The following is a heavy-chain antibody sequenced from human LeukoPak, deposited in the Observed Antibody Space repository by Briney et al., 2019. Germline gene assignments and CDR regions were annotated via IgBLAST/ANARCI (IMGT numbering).Heavy chain of an antibody. Sequence: GGSLRLSCAASGFTFSSYSMNWVRQAPGKGLEWVSYITGGSYAIYYAQSVRGRFTISRDNAKNSLYLQMNSLRVEDTAVYYCARDGDEYSYGYGDAFDIWGQGTMVTVSS. V-gene: IGHV3-48*01. CDR1: GFTFSSYS. D-gene: IGHD5-18*01. CDR3: ARDGDEYSYGYGDAFDI. CDR2: ITGGSYAI. J-gene: IGHJ3*02.